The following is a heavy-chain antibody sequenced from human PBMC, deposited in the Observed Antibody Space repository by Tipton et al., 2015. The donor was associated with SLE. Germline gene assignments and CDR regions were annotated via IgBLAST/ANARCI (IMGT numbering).Heavy chain of an antibody. V-gene: IGHV4-34*01. CDR2: INHSGST. Sequence: TLSLTCAVYGGSFSGYYWSWIRQPPGKGLEWIGEINHSGSTNYNPSLKSRVTISVDTSKNQFSLKLSSVTAADTAVYYCARVRYYDILSGLRRPYDAFDIWGQGTMVTVSS. D-gene: IGHD3-9*01. CDR3: ARVRYYDILSGLRRPYDAFDI. J-gene: IGHJ3*02. CDR1: GGSFSGYY.